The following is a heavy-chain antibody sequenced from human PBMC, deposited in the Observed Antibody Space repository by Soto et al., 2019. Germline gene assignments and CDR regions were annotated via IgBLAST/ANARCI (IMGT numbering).Heavy chain of an antibody. CDR1: GGSIISGDYC. V-gene: IGHV4-39*01. D-gene: IGHD2-2*02. CDR2: IYYSGCT. J-gene: IGHJ4*02. Sequence: SETLSLTCTVSGGSIISGDYCLSWIRQPPGKGLEWIGCIYYSGCTYYNPSLKSRITISVDTSKNQFSLKLSSVTAADTAVYYCATRFYTSGVLFDYWGQGTPVTVSS. CDR3: ATRFYTSGVLFDY.